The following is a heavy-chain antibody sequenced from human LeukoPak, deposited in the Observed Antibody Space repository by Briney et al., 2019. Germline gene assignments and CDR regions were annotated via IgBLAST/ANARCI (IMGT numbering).Heavy chain of an antibody. CDR2: ISYDGSNK. D-gene: IGHD3-22*01. CDR1: GFTFSSYA. J-gene: IGHJ4*02. CDR3: ARVGGVYDSSGYYPYYFDY. Sequence: PGGSLRLSCAASGFTFSSYAMHWVRQAPGKGLEWVAVISYDGSNKYYADSVKGRFTISRDNSKNTLYLQMNSLRAEDTAVYYCARVGGVYDSSGYYPYYFDYWGQGTLVTVSS. V-gene: IGHV3-30-3*01.